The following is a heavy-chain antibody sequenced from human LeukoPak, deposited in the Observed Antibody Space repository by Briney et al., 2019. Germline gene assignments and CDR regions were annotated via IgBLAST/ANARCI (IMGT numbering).Heavy chain of an antibody. D-gene: IGHD3-3*02. V-gene: IGHV3-7*03. CDR1: GFTSSSYW. CDR3: ARVGGPYIFGNYYYGMDV. CDR2: IEQDGSEK. Sequence: GGSLRLSCAASGFTSSSYWMSWVRQAPGKGLEWVANIEQDGSEKYYVDSVKGRFTISRDNAKNSLYLQMNSLRAEDTAVYYCARVGGPYIFGNYYYGMDVWGQGTTVTVSS. J-gene: IGHJ6*02.